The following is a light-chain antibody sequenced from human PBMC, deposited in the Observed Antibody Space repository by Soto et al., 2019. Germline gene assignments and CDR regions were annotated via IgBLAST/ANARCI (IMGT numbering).Light chain of an antibody. CDR3: QNYHSAPFT. V-gene: IGKV1-27*01. CDR2: AAS. Sequence: DIQMTQSPSSLSASVGDRVTITCRASQDINNYLALYQQKPGQGPQIIIYAASTLQSTVQFITPSRIRASASWTDFTPTIRRWKPEDVATYTCQNYHSAPFTFGPGTTVAI. CDR1: QDINNY. J-gene: IGKJ3*01.